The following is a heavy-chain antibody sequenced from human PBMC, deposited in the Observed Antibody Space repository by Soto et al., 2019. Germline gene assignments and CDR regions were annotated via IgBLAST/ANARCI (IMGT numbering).Heavy chain of an antibody. Sequence: GGSLRLSCAASGFTFSSYAMSWVRQAPGKGLEWVSAISGSGGSTYYADSVKGRFTISRDNSKNTLYLQMNSLRAEDTAVYYCAKNAPVDGGTIFGDGFDYWGQGTLVTVSS. V-gene: IGHV3-23*01. CDR1: GFTFSSYA. D-gene: IGHD3-3*01. J-gene: IGHJ4*02. CDR3: AKNAPVDGGTIFGDGFDY. CDR2: ISGSGGST.